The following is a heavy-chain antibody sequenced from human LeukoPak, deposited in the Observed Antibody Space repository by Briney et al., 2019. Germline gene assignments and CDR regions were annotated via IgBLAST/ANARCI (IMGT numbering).Heavy chain of an antibody. CDR2: IYATGSA. V-gene: IGHV4-4*07. D-gene: IGHD4-11*01. CDR1: GGSLSTYY. CDR3: ARNTPTITTRYYYYYMDV. J-gene: IGHJ6*03. Sequence: SETLSLTCTVSGGSLSTYYWSWIRRPAGKGLEWIGRIYATGSADYNPSLQSRVTLSADTSKNQLSLRLSSVTAADTAVYYCARNTPTITTRYYYYYMDVWGKGTTVTVSS.